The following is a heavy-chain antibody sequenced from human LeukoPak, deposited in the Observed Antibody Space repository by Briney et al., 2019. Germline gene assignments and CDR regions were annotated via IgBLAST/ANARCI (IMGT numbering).Heavy chain of an antibody. CDR2: IRHDGSNK. Sequence: PGGSLRLSCAASGFTFSSYGMHWVRQAPGKGLEWGAFIRHDGSNKYYADSVKGRFTISRDNAKSSLYLQMNSLRAEDTAVYYCARGGGSSGWYDITSGYYYMDVWGKGTTVTVSS. V-gene: IGHV3-30*02. J-gene: IGHJ6*03. D-gene: IGHD6-19*01. CDR1: GFTFSSYG. CDR3: ARGGGSSGWYDITSGYYYMDV.